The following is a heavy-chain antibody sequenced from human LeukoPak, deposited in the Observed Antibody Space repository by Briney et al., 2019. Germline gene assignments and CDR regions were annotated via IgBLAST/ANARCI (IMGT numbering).Heavy chain of an antibody. CDR2: IYYSGST. CDR3: ARGRSSWSHHDAFDI. D-gene: IGHD6-13*01. Sequence: SETLSPTCTVSGGSISSSSYYWGWIRQPPGKGGEWIGSIYYSGSTYYNPSLKSRVTISVDTSKNQFSLKLSSVTAADTAVYYCARGRSSWSHHDAFDIWGQGTMVTVSS. V-gene: IGHV4-39*07. J-gene: IGHJ3*02. CDR1: GGSISSSSYY.